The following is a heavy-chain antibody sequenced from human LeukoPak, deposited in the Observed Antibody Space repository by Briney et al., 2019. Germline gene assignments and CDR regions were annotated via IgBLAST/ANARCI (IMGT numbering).Heavy chain of an antibody. Sequence: SQTLSLTCTVSGGSISSGDYYWSWIRQPPGKGLEWIGYIYYSGSTYYNPSLKSRVTISVDTSKNQFSLKLSSVTAADTAVFYCARHRIPVTGNWFDPWGQGTLVTVSS. J-gene: IGHJ5*02. D-gene: IGHD6-19*01. CDR1: GGSISSGDYY. CDR2: IYYSGST. V-gene: IGHV4-30-4*08. CDR3: ARHRIPVTGNWFDP.